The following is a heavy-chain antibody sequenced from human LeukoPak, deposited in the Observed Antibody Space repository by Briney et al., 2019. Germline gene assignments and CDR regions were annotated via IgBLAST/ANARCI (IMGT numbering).Heavy chain of an antibody. V-gene: IGHV4-34*01. Sequence: SETLSLTCAVYGGSFSGYYWSWIRQPPGKGLEWIGEINHSGSTNYNPSLKSRVTISVDTSKNQFSLKLSSVTAADTAVYYCVRFQIRYFDWLLRAFDIWGQGTMVTVSS. CDR3: VRFQIRYFDWLLRAFDI. J-gene: IGHJ3*02. D-gene: IGHD3-9*01. CDR2: INHSGST. CDR1: GGSFSGYY.